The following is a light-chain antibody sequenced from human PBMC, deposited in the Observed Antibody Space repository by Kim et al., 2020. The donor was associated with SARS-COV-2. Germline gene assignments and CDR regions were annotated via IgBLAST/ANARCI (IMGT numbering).Light chain of an antibody. Sequence: VSVPPGQTASITCSGDKLGDKYAYWYQQKPGQSPVVVIYQDDKRPSGIPERFSGSNSGNTATLTISGTQSADEADYYCQAWDSAVVFGGGTQLTVL. V-gene: IGLV3-1*01. CDR1: KLGDKY. J-gene: IGLJ2*01. CDR3: QAWDSAVV. CDR2: QDD.